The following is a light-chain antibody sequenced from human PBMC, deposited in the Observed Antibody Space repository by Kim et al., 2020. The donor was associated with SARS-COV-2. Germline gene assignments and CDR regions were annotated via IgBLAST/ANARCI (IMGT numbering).Light chain of an antibody. V-gene: IGKV3-20*01. CDR1: QSVSSSY. CDR3: QQYGRSPTT. Sequence: EVLLTQSPGTLSLSPGERAILSCRASQSVSSSYLAWYQHKPGQSPRLLIHGASSRATGVPDRFRGGGSGTDFTLTITRLEPEDFAVYYCQQYGRSPTTFGQGTRLKI. CDR2: GAS. J-gene: IGKJ5*01.